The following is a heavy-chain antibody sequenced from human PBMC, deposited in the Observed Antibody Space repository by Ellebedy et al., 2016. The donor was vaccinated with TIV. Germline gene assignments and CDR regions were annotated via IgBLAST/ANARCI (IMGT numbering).Heavy chain of an antibody. D-gene: IGHD5-18*01. CDR1: GFTFSSSA. J-gene: IGHJ4*02. Sequence: GESLKISCAASGFTFSSSAMKCVRQAPGKGLEWLSYITSSGSTINYADSVKGRFTISRDNAKNSLYLHMNSLGAEDTAVYYCARDLFRSRFDTAVGYWGQGTLVTVST. CDR2: ITSSGSTI. CDR3: ARDLFRSRFDTAVGY. V-gene: IGHV3-48*03.